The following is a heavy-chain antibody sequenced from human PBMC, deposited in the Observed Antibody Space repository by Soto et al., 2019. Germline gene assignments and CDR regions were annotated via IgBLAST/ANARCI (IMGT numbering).Heavy chain of an antibody. D-gene: IGHD4-4*01. J-gene: IGHJ5*02. CDR3: AKASTSSNYVNWFDP. CDR2: ISGSGGST. Sequence: GGSLRLSCAASGFTFSSYAMSWVRQAPGKGLEWVSAISGSGGSTYYADSVKGRFTISRDNSKNTLYLQMNSLRAEDTAVYYCAKASTSSNYVNWFDPWGQGTLVTVSS. V-gene: IGHV3-23*01. CDR1: GFTFSSYA.